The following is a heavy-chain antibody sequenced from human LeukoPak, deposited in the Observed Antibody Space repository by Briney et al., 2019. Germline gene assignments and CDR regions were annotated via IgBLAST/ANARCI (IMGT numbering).Heavy chain of an antibody. V-gene: IGHV4-59*01. CDR3: ATSIQEWRGSYYLDY. D-gene: IGHD1-26*01. CDR2: IYYSGST. J-gene: IGHJ4*02. Sequence: KTSETLSLTCTVSGGSISSYYWSWIRQTPGKGLEWIGYIYYSGSTNFNPSLKSRVTISVDTSKNQFSLKMSSVTAADTAVYYCATSIQEWRGSYYLDYWGQGTLVTVSS. CDR1: GGSISSYY.